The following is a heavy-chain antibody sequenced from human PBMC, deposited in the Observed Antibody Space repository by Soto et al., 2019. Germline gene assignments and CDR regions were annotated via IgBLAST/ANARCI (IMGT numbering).Heavy chain of an antibody. J-gene: IGHJ4*02. V-gene: IGHV3-30*18. D-gene: IGHD4-4*01. CDR1: GFTFSNYG. CDR2: ISYDGSNK. Sequence: QVQLVESGGGVVQPGRSLRLSCAASGFTFSNYGMHWVRQAPGKGLEWVAVISYDGSNKYYADSVKGRFTISRDNSKNTLYLQMNSLRAEDTAVYYCAKIATTVTTGDYWGQGTLVTVSS. CDR3: AKIATTVTTGDY.